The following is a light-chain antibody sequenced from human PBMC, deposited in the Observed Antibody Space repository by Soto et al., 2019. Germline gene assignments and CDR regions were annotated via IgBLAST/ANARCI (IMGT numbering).Light chain of an antibody. J-gene: IGKJ5*01. CDR3: QQRSNWPIT. CDR1: QSVGTF. Sequence: EIVLTPSPATLSLSPGERATLSCRASQSVGTFLAWYQQKPGQAPRLLMYGASRRPTGIPDRFSGSGSGTDFTLTISSLEPEDFAVYYCQQRSNWPITFGQGTRLEIK. V-gene: IGKV3-11*01. CDR2: GAS.